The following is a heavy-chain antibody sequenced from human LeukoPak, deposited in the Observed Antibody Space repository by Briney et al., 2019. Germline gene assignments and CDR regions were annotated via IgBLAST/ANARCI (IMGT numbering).Heavy chain of an antibody. CDR1: GGSISINY. J-gene: IGHJ3*01. CDR3: AIANAFDL. V-gene: IGHV4-4*07. CDR2: IHSSGST. Sequence: SETLSLTCAVSGGSISINYWNWIRQAAGKGLEWIGRIHSSGSTNYNPSLKSRVTMSVDTSKNQFSLNLSSVTAADTAVYYCAIANAFDLWGQGTMVTVSS.